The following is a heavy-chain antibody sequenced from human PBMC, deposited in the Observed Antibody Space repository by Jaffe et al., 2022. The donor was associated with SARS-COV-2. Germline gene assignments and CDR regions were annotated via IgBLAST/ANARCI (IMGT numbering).Heavy chain of an antibody. V-gene: IGHV4-34*01. CDR2: INHSGRT. Sequence: QVQLQQWGAGLLKPSETLSLTCAVYGGSISGYYWSWIRQPPGKGLEWIGEINHSGRTNYNPSLKSRVTISIDTSKKQLSLKLTSVTAADTAVYYCARDYDSSGYYFPWGQGTLVTVSS. CDR1: GGSISGYY. J-gene: IGHJ5*02. D-gene: IGHD3-22*01. CDR3: ARDYDSSGYYFP.